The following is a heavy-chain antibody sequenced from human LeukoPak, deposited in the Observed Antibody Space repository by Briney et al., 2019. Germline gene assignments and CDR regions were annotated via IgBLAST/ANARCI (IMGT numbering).Heavy chain of an antibody. CDR1: GFTFSSDA. CDR2: ISGSGGST. Sequence: GGSLRLSCAASGFTFSSDAMSWVRQAPGKGLEWVSAISGSGGSTYYADSVKGRFTTSRDNAKNTLYLQMNSLRAEDTAVYYCARGLVGSSWGYWGQGTLVTVSS. D-gene: IGHD6-13*01. J-gene: IGHJ4*02. CDR3: ARGLVGSSWGY. V-gene: IGHV3-23*01.